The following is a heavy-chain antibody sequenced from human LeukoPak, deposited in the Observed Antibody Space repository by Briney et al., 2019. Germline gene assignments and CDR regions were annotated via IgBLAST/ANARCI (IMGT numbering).Heavy chain of an antibody. CDR3: AKAPRLALCSSTSCPYDN. V-gene: IGHV3-30*02. CDR1: GFTFSSYG. D-gene: IGHD2-2*01. CDR2: IQYDGSNK. J-gene: IGHJ4*02. Sequence: GGSLRLSCAASGFTFSSYGMHWVRQAPGKGLEWVTFIQYDGSNKYYADSVKGRFTISRDNSKNTLHLKMNSLRAEDTAVYYCAKAPRLALCSSTSCPYDNWGQGILVTVSS.